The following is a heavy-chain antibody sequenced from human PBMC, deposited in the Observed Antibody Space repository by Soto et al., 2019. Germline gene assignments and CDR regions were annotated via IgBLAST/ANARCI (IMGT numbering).Heavy chain of an antibody. Sequence: PGGSLRLSCAASGFTFRNYAMTWVRQAPRKGLEWVSTISASGFGTYYADSLKGRLTISRDNSKNTFYLQMNSLRAEDTAVYYCARGEWELPNGPRQFDYWGQGTPVTVSS. D-gene: IGHD1-26*01. CDR1: GFTFRNYA. CDR3: ARGEWELPNGPRQFDY. CDR2: ISASGFGT. J-gene: IGHJ4*02. V-gene: IGHV3-23*01.